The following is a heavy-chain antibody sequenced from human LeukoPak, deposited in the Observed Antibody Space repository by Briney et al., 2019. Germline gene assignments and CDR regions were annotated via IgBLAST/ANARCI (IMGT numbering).Heavy chain of an antibody. V-gene: IGHV3-48*01. CDR3: AGDGWHGLFTY. CDR2: ISASGTTI. J-gene: IGHJ4*02. Sequence: GGSLRLSCAASEFTFSKNNMNWVRQAPGKGLEWVSYISASGTTIYYADSVKGRFTISRDNSKNTVSLQMNSLRAEDTAVYYCAGDGWHGLFTYWGQGTLVTVSS. D-gene: IGHD5-24*01. CDR1: EFTFSKNN.